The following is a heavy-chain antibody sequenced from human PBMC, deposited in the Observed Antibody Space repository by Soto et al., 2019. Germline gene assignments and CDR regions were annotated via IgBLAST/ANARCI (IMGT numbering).Heavy chain of an antibody. CDR2: INPSGGST. CDR3: ARDMSYYDILTGYYSSYYYMDV. Sequence: EASVKVCCKASGYTFTSYYMHWVRQAPGQGLEWMGIINPSGGSTSYAQKFQGRVTMTRDTSTSTVYMELSSLRSEDTAVYYCARDMSYYDILTGYYSSYYYMDVWGKGTTVSVSS. V-gene: IGHV1-46*03. D-gene: IGHD3-9*01. CDR1: GYTFTSYY. J-gene: IGHJ6*03.